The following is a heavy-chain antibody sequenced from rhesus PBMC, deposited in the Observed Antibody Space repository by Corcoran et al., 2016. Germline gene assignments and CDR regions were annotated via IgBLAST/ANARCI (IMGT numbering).Heavy chain of an antibody. Sequence: QLQLQESGPGLVKPSETLSVTCAVSGGSISSSYWSWIRQAPGKGLEWIGYIYGSSTSTNYNPSLKSRVTISKDTSKNQFSLKLSSVTAADTAVYYCARWLSNWGQGVLVTVSS. J-gene: IGHJ4*01. CDR2: IYGSSTST. CDR3: ARWLSN. CDR1: GGSISSSY. D-gene: IGHD2-33*01. V-gene: IGHV4-169*01.